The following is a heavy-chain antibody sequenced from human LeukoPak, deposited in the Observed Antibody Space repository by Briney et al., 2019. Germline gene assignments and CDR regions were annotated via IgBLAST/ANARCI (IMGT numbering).Heavy chain of an antibody. CDR1: GFSFSGSA. D-gene: IGHD3-10*01. Sequence: VGTLRLSCAGSGFSFSGSAMYWVRQAPGQGLEWLGRIRTNANSYATAYAASVKHRFIISRDDSKDTAYLQMNSLKTEDTAVYYCTRGPMLRGIIRYLDPWGQGTLVTVSS. CDR2: IRTNANSYAT. CDR3: TRGPMLRGIIRYLDP. J-gene: IGHJ5*02. V-gene: IGHV3-73*01.